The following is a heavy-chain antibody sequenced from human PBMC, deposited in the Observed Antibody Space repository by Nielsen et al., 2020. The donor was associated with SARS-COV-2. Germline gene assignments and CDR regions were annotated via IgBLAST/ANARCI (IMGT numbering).Heavy chain of an antibody. CDR3: ARVFCYYDSSGYSNDAFDI. D-gene: IGHD3-22*01. J-gene: IGHJ3*02. CDR1: GFTFSSYS. V-gene: IGHV3-21*01. CDR2: ISSSSSYI. Sequence: LSLTCAASGFTFSSYSMNWVRQAPGKGLEWVSSISSSSSYIYYADSVKGRFTISRDNAKNSLYLQMNSLRAEDTAVYYCARVFCYYDSSGYSNDAFDIWGQGTMVTVSS.